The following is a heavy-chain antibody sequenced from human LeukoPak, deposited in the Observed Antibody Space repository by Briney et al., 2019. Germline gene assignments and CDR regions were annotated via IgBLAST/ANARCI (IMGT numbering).Heavy chain of an antibody. D-gene: IGHD3-22*01. Sequence: GGSLRLSCAASGFTFGDYIMHWVRQAPGKGLEWVSLISWDGDTTYYADSVKGRFTSSRDNSKNSLFLQMNSLRTEDTALYYCAKARGLIGGAFDIWGQGTMVTVSS. CDR1: GFTFGDYI. J-gene: IGHJ3*02. CDR3: AKARGLIGGAFDI. V-gene: IGHV3-43*01. CDR2: ISWDGDTT.